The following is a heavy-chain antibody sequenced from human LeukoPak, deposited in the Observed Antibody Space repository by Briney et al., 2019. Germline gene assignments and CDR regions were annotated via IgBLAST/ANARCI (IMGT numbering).Heavy chain of an antibody. CDR1: GFTFSDYY. Sequence: GGSLRLSCAASGFTFSDYYMSWIRQAPGKGLEWVSYISSSSSYTNYADSVKGRFTISRDNAKNSLYLQMNSLRAKDTEVYYCARKRGYSYAYAGEYYFDYWGQGTLVTVSS. CDR2: ISSSSSYT. D-gene: IGHD5-18*01. CDR3: ARKRGYSYAYAGEYYFDY. V-gene: IGHV3-11*03. J-gene: IGHJ4*02.